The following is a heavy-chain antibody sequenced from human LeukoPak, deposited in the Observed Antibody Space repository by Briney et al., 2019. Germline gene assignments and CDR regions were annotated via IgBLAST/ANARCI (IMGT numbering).Heavy chain of an antibody. J-gene: IGHJ4*02. CDR3: ARDLLTGYDILTGYPPLAY. Sequence: ASVKVSCKASDYTFTSYGISWVRQAPGRGLEWMGWISAYNGNTNYAQKLQGRVTMTTDTSTSTAYMELRSLRSDDTAVYYCARDLLTGYDILTGYPPLAYWGQGTLVTVSS. CDR1: DYTFTSYG. D-gene: IGHD3-9*01. V-gene: IGHV1-18*04. CDR2: ISAYNGNT.